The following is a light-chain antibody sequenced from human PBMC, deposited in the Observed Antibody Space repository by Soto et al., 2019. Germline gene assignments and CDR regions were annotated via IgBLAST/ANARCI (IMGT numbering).Light chain of an antibody. CDR2: GAS. CDR1: RSVSSGY. CDR3: QHYGNSPT. Sequence: EVKLAQSPVTLSLSPGYRATLSCRASRSVSSGYLAWYQQKPDQAPRLLVYGASRRATGIPDRFSGTGYGTDFTLSISRLQHEDFAVYWCQHYGNSPTFGRGTKVDIK. V-gene: IGKV3-20*01. J-gene: IGKJ4*02.